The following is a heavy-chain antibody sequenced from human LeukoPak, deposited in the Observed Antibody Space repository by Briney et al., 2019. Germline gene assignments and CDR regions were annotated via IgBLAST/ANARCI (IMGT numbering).Heavy chain of an antibody. J-gene: IGHJ3*02. Sequence: GGSLRLSCAASGFTFSSYSMNWVRQAPGKGLEWASSISSSSSYIYYADSVKGRFTISRDNAKNSLYLQMNSLRAEDTAVYYCAKVDTAMGSLDAFDIWGQGTMVTVSS. CDR2: ISSSSSYI. CDR1: GFTFSSYS. V-gene: IGHV3-21*01. CDR3: AKVDTAMGSLDAFDI. D-gene: IGHD5-18*01.